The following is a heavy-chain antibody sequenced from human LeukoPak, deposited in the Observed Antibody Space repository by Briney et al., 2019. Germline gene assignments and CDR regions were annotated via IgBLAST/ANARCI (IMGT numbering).Heavy chain of an antibody. V-gene: IGHV3-43*02. Sequence: GGSLRLSCVASGFTFDDYAMHWVRQAPGKGLEWVSLMSGDGGSTYYADSVKGRFTISRDNSKNSLYLQMNSLRTEDTALYYCAKDPSIYSSSWPEYFQHWGQGTLVTVSS. D-gene: IGHD6-13*01. CDR3: AKDPSIYSSSWPEYFQH. CDR2: MSGDGGST. J-gene: IGHJ1*01. CDR1: GFTFDDYA.